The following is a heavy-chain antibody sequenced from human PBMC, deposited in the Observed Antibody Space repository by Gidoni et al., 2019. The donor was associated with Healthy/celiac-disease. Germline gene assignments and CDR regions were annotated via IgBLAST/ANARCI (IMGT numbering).Heavy chain of an antibody. CDR3: ARDCCYYDSSGYPYYFDY. Sequence: EVQLVGSGGGLVKPGGSLRLSLAASGFSFRQSRLNWVRQAPGKGLEWVSSISSSSSYIYYADSVKGRFTISRDNAKNSLYLQMNSLRAEDTAVYYCARDCCYYDSSGYPYYFDYWGQGTLVTVSS. V-gene: IGHV3-21*01. D-gene: IGHD3-22*01. J-gene: IGHJ4*02. CDR1: GFSFRQSR. CDR2: ISSSSSYI.